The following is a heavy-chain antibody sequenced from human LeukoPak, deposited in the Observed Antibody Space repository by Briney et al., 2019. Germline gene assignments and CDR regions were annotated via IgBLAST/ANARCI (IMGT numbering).Heavy chain of an antibody. D-gene: IGHD5-18*01. Sequence: GGSLRLSCAASGFTFSSYGMHWVRQAPGKGLEWVAIIWYDGSNKYYADSVKGRFTISRDNSKDTLYLQMNSLRAEDTAVYYCARGYSYGERYFDYWGQGTLVTVSS. J-gene: IGHJ4*02. CDR3: ARGYSYGERYFDY. V-gene: IGHV3-33*01. CDR2: IWYDGSNK. CDR1: GFTFSSYG.